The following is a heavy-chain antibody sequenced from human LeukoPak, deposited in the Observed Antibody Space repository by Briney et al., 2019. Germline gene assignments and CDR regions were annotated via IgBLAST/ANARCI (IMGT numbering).Heavy chain of an antibody. J-gene: IGHJ6*04. V-gene: IGHV1-18*01. CDR1: GNSFISFA. Sequence: SGNSFISFAISWVRQAPGQGLEWMGWISAYYGTTNYVQKFKGRVTMTTDTSTSTAYMELRSLRSDDTAVYYCARGLDVWGKGTTVTVSS. CDR2: ISAYYGTT. CDR3: ARGLDV.